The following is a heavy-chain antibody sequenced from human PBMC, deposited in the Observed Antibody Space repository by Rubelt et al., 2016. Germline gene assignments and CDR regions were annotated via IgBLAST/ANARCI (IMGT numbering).Heavy chain of an antibody. CDR2: IRSNAYGGTE. Sequence: EVQLVESGGGLVQPGRSLRLSCTASGFSFGDYAMSWFRQAPGKGLEWVGFIRSNAYGGTEEYAASVKGRFTISRDDSKTTLYLQIGSLRDEDTALYYCTTAGYVSGWDPLDYWGQGALVTVSS. V-gene: IGHV3-49*03. CDR1: GFSFGDYA. CDR3: TTAGYVSGWDPLDY. D-gene: IGHD6-19*01. J-gene: IGHJ4*02.